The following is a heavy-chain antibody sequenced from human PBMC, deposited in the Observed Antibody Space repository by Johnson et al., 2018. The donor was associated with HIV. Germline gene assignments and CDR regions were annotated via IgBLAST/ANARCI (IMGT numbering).Heavy chain of an antibody. CDR1: GFTFSSYG. Sequence: QMLLVESGGGVVQPGGSLRLSCAASGFTFSSYGMHWVRQAPGKGLEWVAFIRYDGNNKFYADSVKGRFTISRDNSKNTLYLQMNSLRDEDTAVYYCAKGEQLVISRKGHDAFDIWGQGTMVTVSS. CDR2: IRYDGNNK. D-gene: IGHD6-6*01. J-gene: IGHJ3*02. V-gene: IGHV3-30*02. CDR3: AKGEQLVISRKGHDAFDI.